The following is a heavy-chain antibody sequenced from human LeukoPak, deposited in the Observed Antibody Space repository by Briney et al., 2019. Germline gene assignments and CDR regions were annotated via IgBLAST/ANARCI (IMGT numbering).Heavy chain of an antibody. CDR3: ARGPGSSGGAYVGDY. J-gene: IGHJ4*01. V-gene: IGHV3-74*01. D-gene: IGHD3-22*01. CDR2: SDGGGSST. CDR1: GFTFSNYW. Sequence: PGGSLRLPCAGSGFTFSNYWMHWVRQVPGKGLVWVSRSDGGGSSTSYADSVKGRFSISRDNARSTLYLQMNSLRAEDTAVYYCARGPGSSGGAYVGDYWGHGTLVTVSS.